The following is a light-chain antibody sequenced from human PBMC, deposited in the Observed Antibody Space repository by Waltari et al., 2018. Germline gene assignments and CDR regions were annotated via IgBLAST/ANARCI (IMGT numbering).Light chain of an antibody. Sequence: QFVLTQPPSVSAAPGHQVSIPCSGNSSNIAKKYVPWYQQFPGFVPRLIMYENDKRPSGIPDRFSGSKSGTSATLSITSLRAEDEGDYYCATWDLSVHTEMFGGGTKVTVL. CDR1: SSNIAKKY. CDR2: END. J-gene: IGLJ3*02. CDR3: ATWDLSVHTEM. V-gene: IGLV1-51*02.